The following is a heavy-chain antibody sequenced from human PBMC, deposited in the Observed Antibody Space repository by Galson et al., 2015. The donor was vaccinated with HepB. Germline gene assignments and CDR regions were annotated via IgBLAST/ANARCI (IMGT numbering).Heavy chain of an antibody. CDR1: GYTFTSYA. V-gene: IGHV1-3*01. CDR2: INAGNGNT. D-gene: IGHD1-26*01. J-gene: IGHJ4*02. CDR3: ARVEWGSPNFHPDY. Sequence: CKASGYTFTSYAMHWVRQAPGQRLEWMGWINAGNGNTKYSQKFQGRVTITRDTSASTAYMELSSLRSEDTAVYYCARVEWGSPNFHPDYWGQGTLVTVSS.